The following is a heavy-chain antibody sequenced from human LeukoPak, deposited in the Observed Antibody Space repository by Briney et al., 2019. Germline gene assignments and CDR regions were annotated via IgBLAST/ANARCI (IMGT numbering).Heavy chain of an antibody. V-gene: IGHV3-7*01. Sequence: TGGSLRLSCAASGFTFSTYWMSWVRQAPGKGPEWVANIKQDGSDKFYVDSVKGRFTISRDNAKNSMYLQMNSLRAEDTAVYYCARVLPVASRDYWGQGTLVTVSS. CDR3: ARVLPVASRDY. CDR1: GFTFSTYW. J-gene: IGHJ4*02. CDR2: IKQDGSDK. D-gene: IGHD2-2*01.